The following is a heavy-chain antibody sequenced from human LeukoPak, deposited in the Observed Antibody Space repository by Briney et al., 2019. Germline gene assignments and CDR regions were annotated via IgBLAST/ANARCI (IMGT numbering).Heavy chain of an antibody. CDR1: GFIFDDYA. CDR3: AKDPGLHLSNWFDP. CDR2: ISGSGGST. D-gene: IGHD3-16*01. V-gene: IGHV3-23*01. Sequence: PGGSLRLSCAVSGFIFDDYAMHWVRQAPGKGLEWVSGISGSGGSTYYTDSVKGRFTISRDNSKNTVYLQINSLRAEDTAVYYCAKDPGLHLSNWFDPWGQGTLDTVSS. J-gene: IGHJ5*02.